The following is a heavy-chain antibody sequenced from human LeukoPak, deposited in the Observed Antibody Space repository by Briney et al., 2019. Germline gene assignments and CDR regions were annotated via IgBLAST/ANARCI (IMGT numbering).Heavy chain of an antibody. J-gene: IGHJ4*02. CDR3: ARSEYSSSSFFDY. CDR1: GGSFSSYY. Sequence: PSETLSLTCAVYGGSFSSYYWSWIRQPPGKGLEWIGYIYYSGSTNYNPSLKSRVTISVDTSKNQFSLKLSSVTAADTAVYYCARSEYSSSSFFDYWGQGTLVTVSS. CDR2: IYYSGST. D-gene: IGHD6-6*01. V-gene: IGHV4-59*01.